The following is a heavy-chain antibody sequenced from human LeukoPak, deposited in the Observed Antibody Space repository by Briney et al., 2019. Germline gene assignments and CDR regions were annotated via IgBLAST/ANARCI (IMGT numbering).Heavy chain of an antibody. CDR3: ARDDNWNDKPFDL. D-gene: IGHD1-20*01. Sequence: GGSLRLSCAASGFTFSDYYMSWIRQAPGKGLEWVSYISSSGSTIYYADSVKGRFTVSRDNAKNSLYLQMNNLRAEDTAVYYCARDDNWNDKPFDLWGPGTLVTVSS. CDR1: GFTFSDYY. V-gene: IGHV3-11*01. CDR2: ISSSGSTI. J-gene: IGHJ4*02.